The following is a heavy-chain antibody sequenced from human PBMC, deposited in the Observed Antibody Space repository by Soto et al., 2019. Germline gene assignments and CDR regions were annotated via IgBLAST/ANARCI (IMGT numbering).Heavy chain of an antibody. V-gene: IGHV3-23*01. CDR3: AKNYYVDN. Sequence: EVQLLESGGGSIQPGGSLRLSCVASGFTFSSFAMSWVRQAPGKGLEWVSSINRMDGSTYYADSVKGRLNISRDNSKKPLYLQMGSLRAEDTAVYYCAKNYYVDNWGQGTLVIVSS. CDR1: GFTFSSFA. CDR2: INRMDGST. J-gene: IGHJ4*02.